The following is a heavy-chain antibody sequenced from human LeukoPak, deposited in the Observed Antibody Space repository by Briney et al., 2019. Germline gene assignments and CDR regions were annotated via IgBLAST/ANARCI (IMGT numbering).Heavy chain of an antibody. CDR3: ARGMRGAAAGTHWFDP. J-gene: IGHJ5*02. V-gene: IGHV4-59*01. D-gene: IGHD6-13*01. CDR1: GGSISSYY. Sequence: SETLSLTCTVSGGSISSYYWSWIRQPPGKGLEWIGYIYYSGSTNYNPSLKSRVTISVDTSKNQFSLKLSSVTAADTAVYYCARGMRGAAAGTHWFDPWGQGTLVTVSS. CDR2: IYYSGST.